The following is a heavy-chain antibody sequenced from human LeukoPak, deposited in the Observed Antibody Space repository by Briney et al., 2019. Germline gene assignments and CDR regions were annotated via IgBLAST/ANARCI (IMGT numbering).Heavy chain of an antibody. CDR3: ARFAAGGSYYYYMDV. CDR1: GFTFSSYT. J-gene: IGHJ6*03. V-gene: IGHV3-48*01. Sequence: GGSLRLSCAASGFTFSSYTMNWVRQPPGKGRERVSNIGTSSTTRYYADSVKGRFTISRDNAKNSLYLQMNSLRADDTAVYYCARFAAGGSYYYYMDVWGKGTTVTVSS. D-gene: IGHD6-25*01. CDR2: IGTSSTTR.